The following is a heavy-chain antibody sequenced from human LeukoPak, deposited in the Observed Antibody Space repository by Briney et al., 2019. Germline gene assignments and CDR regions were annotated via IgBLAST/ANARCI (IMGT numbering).Heavy chain of an antibody. D-gene: IGHD3-22*01. CDR3: AREVEDSSGYTHGY. J-gene: IGHJ4*02. CDR1: GGTFSSYA. Sequence: SVKVSCKASGGTFSSYAISWVRQAPGQGLEWMGRIIPILGIANYAQKFQGSVTITADKSTSTAYMELSSLRSEDTAVYYCAREVEDSSGYTHGYWGQGTLVTVSS. CDR2: IIPILGIA. V-gene: IGHV1-69*04.